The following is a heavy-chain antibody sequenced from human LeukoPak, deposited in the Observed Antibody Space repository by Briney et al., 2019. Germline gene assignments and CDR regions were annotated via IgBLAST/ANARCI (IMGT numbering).Heavy chain of an antibody. CDR3: ARDRREGYCSSTSCSPYFDY. CDR2: ISGSGGST. CDR1: GFTFSSYA. V-gene: IGHV3-23*01. J-gene: IGHJ4*02. Sequence: GGSLRLSCAASGFTFSSYAMSWVRQAPGKGLEWVSAISGSGGSTHYADSVKGRFTISRDNSKNTLYLQMNSLRAEDTAVYYCARDRREGYCSSTSCSPYFDYWGQGTLVTVSS. D-gene: IGHD2-2*01.